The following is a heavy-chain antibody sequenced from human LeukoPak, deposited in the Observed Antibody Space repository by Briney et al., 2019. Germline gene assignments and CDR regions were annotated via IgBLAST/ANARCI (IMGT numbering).Heavy chain of an antibody. Sequence: ASVTVSCKASGGTFSSYAISWVRQAPGQGLEWMGGIIPIFGTANYAQKFQGRVTITADESTSTAYMELSSLRSEDTAVYYCARVISSGWYVFYYGMDVWGQGTTVTVSS. J-gene: IGHJ6*02. V-gene: IGHV1-69*13. CDR3: ARVISSGWYVFYYGMDV. CDR2: IIPIFGTA. D-gene: IGHD6-19*01. CDR1: GGTFSSYA.